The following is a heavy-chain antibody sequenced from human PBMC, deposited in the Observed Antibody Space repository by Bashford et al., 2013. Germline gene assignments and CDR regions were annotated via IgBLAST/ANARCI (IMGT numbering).Heavy chain of an antibody. D-gene: IGHD3-10*01. CDR3: ARAYAGRVRGVSGGGTTFDY. Sequence: ASVKVSCKASGYTFTGYYMHWVRQAPGQGLEWMGWINPNSGGTNYAQKFQGRVTMTRDTSISTAYMELSRLRSDDTAVYYCARAYAGRVRGVSGGGTTFDYVGPGTLVTVSS. CDR2: INPNSGGT. V-gene: IGHV1-2*02. J-gene: IGHJ4*03. CDR1: GYTFTGYY.